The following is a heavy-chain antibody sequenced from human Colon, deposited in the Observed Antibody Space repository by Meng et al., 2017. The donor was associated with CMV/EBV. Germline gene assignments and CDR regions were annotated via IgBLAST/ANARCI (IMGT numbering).Heavy chain of an antibody. CDR1: GFSINNYW. V-gene: IGHV3-7*01. CDR2: INPDEGEK. CDR3: ARDKSGAMDV. J-gene: IGHJ6*02. Sequence: GESLKISCAASGFSINNYWMSWARQAPGKGLEWVATINPDEGEKYYVDSVRGRFTISRDNAKNSAHLQMNNLRVEDTAVYYCARDKSGAMDVWGQGTPVTFSS.